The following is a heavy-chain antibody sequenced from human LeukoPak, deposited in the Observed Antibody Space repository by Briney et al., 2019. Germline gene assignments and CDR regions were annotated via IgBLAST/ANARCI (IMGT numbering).Heavy chain of an antibody. CDR1: GFTFSSYS. CDR3: ARGTAAAAWFDP. J-gene: IGHJ5*02. D-gene: IGHD6-13*01. CDR2: ISSSSNYI. Sequence: PGGSLRLSCAGSGFTFSSYSMNWVRQAPGKGLEWVSSISSSSNYIYYADSVKGRFTISRGNAKNSLSLQMNSLRAEDTAVYYCARGTAAAAWFDPWGQGTLVTISS. V-gene: IGHV3-21*01.